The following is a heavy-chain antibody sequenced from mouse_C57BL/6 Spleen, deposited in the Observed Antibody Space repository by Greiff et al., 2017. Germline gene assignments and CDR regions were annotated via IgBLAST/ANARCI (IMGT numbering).Heavy chain of an antibody. CDR2: ISGGGGNT. J-gene: IGHJ1*03. CDR3: ARQGYYYATFDV. Sequence: DVKLVESGGGLVKPGGSLTLSCAASGFTFSSYTMSWVRQTPEKRLEWVATISGGGGNTYYPDSVKGRFTISRDNAKNTLYLQMSSLRSEDTALYYCARQGYYYATFDVWGTGTTVTVSS. CDR1: GFTFSSYT. D-gene: IGHD1-1*01. V-gene: IGHV5-9*01.